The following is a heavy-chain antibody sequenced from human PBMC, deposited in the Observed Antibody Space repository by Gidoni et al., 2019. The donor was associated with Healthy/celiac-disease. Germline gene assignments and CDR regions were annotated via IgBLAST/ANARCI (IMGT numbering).Heavy chain of an antibody. J-gene: IGHJ3*02. CDR3: AGYDKDAFDI. V-gene: IGHV3-21*01. CDR2: ISSSSSYI. D-gene: IGHD3-22*01. CDR1: GFTLSSYS. Sequence: EVQLVESGGGLVKPGGSLRLSCAASGFTLSSYSMNWVRQAPGKGLEWVSSISSSSSYIYYADSVKGRFTISRDNAKNSLYLQMNSRRAEDTAVYYCAGYDKDAFDIWGQGTMVTVSS.